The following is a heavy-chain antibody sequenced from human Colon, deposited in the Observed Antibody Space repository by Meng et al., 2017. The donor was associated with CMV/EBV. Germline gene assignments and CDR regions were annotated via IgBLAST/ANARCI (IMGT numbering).Heavy chain of an antibody. CDR2: ICGGVSCT. D-gene: IGHD1-14*01. Sequence: GESLKISCAASGLTLKTSGVSWVRQTPGKGLEWVSIICGGVSCTYHEDSVKGRFTIARDNPKNTLYLQMNSLGAEDTAIYFCARGGISPEGLVYWGQGTLVTVSS. J-gene: IGHJ4*02. CDR3: ARGGISPEGLVY. CDR1: GLTLKTSG. V-gene: IGHV3-NL1*01.